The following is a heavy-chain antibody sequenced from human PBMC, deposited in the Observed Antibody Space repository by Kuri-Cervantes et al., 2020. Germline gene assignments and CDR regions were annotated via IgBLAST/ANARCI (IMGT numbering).Heavy chain of an antibody. CDR3: ARGAVAGSMDV. CDR2: IGSTGSTI. J-gene: IGHJ6*04. D-gene: IGHD6-19*01. V-gene: IGHV3-11*04. CDR1: GFTFSDYY. Sequence: GSLRLSCVASGFTFSDYYMSWIRQAPGKGLEWISYIGSTGSTIFYADSVKGRFTISRDNAKKSLYLQMNSLRAEDTAVYYCARGAVAGSMDVWGKGTTVTVSS.